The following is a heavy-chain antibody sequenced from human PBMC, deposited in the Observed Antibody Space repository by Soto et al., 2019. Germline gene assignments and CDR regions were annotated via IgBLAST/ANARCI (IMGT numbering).Heavy chain of an antibody. CDR1: GSSITTGPYY. D-gene: IGHD1-26*01. CDR2: IYYSGST. CDR3: ARRGKRGRSFDY. Sequence: QLQLLESGPGLVKPSETLSLTCSVSGSSITTGPYYWGWIRRPPGKGLEWIGSIYYSGSTYYSPSLKSRVTISVDTSKNQFSLKLNSVTVADTAVYYCARRGKRGRSFDYWGQGTLATVSS. V-gene: IGHV4-39*01. J-gene: IGHJ4*02.